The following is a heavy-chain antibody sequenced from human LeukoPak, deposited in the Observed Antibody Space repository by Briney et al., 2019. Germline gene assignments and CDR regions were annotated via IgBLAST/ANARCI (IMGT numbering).Heavy chain of an antibody. V-gene: IGHV3-53*01. CDR2: IYSGGST. CDR1: GFTVSSNY. J-gene: IGHJ4*02. Sequence: GGSLRLSCAASGFTVSSNYMSWVGQAPGKGLEWVSVIYSGGSTYYADSVKGRFTISRDNSKNTLYLQMNSLRAEDTAVYYCARAEKATIFDYWGQGTLVTVSS. CDR3: ARAEKATIFDY. D-gene: IGHD5-24*01.